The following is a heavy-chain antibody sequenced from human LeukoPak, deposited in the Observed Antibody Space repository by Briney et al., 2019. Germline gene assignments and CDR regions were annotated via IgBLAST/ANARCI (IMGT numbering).Heavy chain of an antibody. V-gene: IGHV4-39*07. CDR1: GGSISSSSYY. J-gene: IGHJ4*02. D-gene: IGHD5-18*01. CDR3: ASGHMVSVGY. CDR2: IYYSGST. Sequence: PSETLSLTCTVSGGSISSSSYYWGWIRQPPGKGLEWIGSIYYSGSTYYNPSLKSRVTISVDTSKNQFSLKLSSVTAADTAVYYCASGHMVSVGYWGQGTLVTVSS.